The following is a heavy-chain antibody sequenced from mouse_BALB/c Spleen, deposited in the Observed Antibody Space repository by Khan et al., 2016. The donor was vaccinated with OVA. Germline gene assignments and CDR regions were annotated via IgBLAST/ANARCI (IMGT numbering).Heavy chain of an antibody. CDR1: GYTFTDYV. J-gene: IGHJ3*01. CDR3: AKNYASWFAY. CDR2: IYPGSGTT. V-gene: IGHV1-77*01. Sequence: QVQLQQSGPELMKPGASVKMSCKASGYTFTDYVINWVKQRTGQGLEWIGEIYPGSGTTSYNEKFKGKATLTEDKSSNTAYMQLSNLTSEDSAVYFCAKNYASWFAYWGQGTLVTVSA. D-gene: IGHD1-1*02.